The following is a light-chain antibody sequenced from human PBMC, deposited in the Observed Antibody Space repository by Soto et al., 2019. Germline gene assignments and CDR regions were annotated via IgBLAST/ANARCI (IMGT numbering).Light chain of an antibody. Sequence: QLVLTQSPSASASLGASVRLTCTLSNGHSTYGIAWHQQQPGKGPRYLMKLNSDGSHSKGDGVPDRFSGSSSGAERHLTISSLQSEDEADYYCQTWGTGMVFGGGTKVTVL. J-gene: IGLJ2*01. V-gene: IGLV4-69*02. CDR3: QTWGTGMV. CDR1: NGHSTYG. CDR2: LNSDGSH.